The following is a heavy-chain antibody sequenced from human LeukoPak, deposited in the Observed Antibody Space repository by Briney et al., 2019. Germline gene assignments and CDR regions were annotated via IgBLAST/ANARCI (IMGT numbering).Heavy chain of an antibody. Sequence: GASVKVSCKASGYTFTSYGISWVRQAPGQGLEWMGGIIPIFGTANYAQKFQGRVTITADKSTSTAYMELSSLRSEDTAVYYCARMGEGYYDSSGYLDYWGQGTLVTVSS. CDR2: IIPIFGTA. V-gene: IGHV1-69*06. J-gene: IGHJ4*02. D-gene: IGHD3-22*01. CDR1: GYTFTSYG. CDR3: ARMGEGYYDSSGYLDY.